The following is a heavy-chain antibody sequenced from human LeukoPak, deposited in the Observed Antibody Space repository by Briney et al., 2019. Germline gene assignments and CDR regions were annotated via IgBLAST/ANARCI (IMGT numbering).Heavy chain of an antibody. CDR2: INPSGGST. CDR1: GYTFTSYY. CDR3: ARVDGRFGELSYGMDV. J-gene: IGHJ6*04. D-gene: IGHD3-10*01. Sequence: ASVKVSCKGSGYTFTSYYMHWVRQAPGKGLEWMGVINPSGGSTSYAQKFQGRVTMTRDTSTSTAYMVLSSLRSEDTAVYYCARVDGRFGELSYGMDVWGKGTTVTVSS. V-gene: IGHV1-46*01.